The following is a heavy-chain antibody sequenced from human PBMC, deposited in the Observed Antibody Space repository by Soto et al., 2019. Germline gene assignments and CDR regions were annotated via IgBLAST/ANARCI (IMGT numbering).Heavy chain of an antibody. Sequence: GGSLRLSCAASGFTFDDYAMHWVRQAPGKGLEWVSGISWNSGSIGYADSVKGRFTISRDNAKNSLYLQMNSLRAEDTALYYCAKDIGIAARPCYFDYWGQGTLVTVSS. J-gene: IGHJ4*02. V-gene: IGHV3-9*01. CDR1: GFTFDDYA. CDR2: ISWNSGSI. CDR3: AKDIGIAARPCYFDY. D-gene: IGHD6-6*01.